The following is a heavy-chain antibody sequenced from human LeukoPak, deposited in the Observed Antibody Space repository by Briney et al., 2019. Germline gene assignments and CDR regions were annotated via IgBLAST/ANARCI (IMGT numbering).Heavy chain of an antibody. J-gene: IGHJ4*02. CDR2: IYTSGST. Sequence: KPSETLSLTCTVSGGSISSYYWSWIRQPAGKGLEWIGRIYTSGSTNYNPSLKSRVTMSVDTSKNQFSLKLSSVTAADTAVYYCARYCSGGSCYWSRGTFDYWGQGTLVTVSS. V-gene: IGHV4-4*07. CDR1: GGSISSYY. CDR3: ARYCSGGSCYWSRGTFDY. D-gene: IGHD2-15*01.